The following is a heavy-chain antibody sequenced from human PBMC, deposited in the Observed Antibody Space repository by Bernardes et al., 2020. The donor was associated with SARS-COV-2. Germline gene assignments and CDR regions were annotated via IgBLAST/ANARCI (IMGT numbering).Heavy chain of an antibody. J-gene: IGHJ3*02. CDR1: GGSISSSSYY. V-gene: IGHV4-39*01. D-gene: IGHD5-12*01. CDR3: ARSLLAGWLHVGHAFDI. Sequence: SETLSLTCTVSGGSISSSSYYWGWIRQPPGKGLEWIGSIYYSGSTYYNPSLKSRVTISVDTSKNQFSLKLSSVTAADTAVYYCARSLLAGWLHVGHAFDIWGQGTMVTVSS. CDR2: IYYSGST.